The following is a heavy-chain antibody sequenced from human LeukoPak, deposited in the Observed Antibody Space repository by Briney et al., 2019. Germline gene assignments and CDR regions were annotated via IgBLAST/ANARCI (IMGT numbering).Heavy chain of an antibody. CDR1: GFTFSSYA. V-gene: IGHV3-23*01. Sequence: GGSLRLSCAASGFTFSSYAMSWVRQAPGKGLEWVSTISGSGGSTYYADSVKGRFTISRDNSKNTLYLQMNSLRAEDMAVYYCAKESGGYGGNHFDYWGQGTLVTVSS. J-gene: IGHJ4*02. CDR2: ISGSGGST. CDR3: AKESGGYGGNHFDY. D-gene: IGHD4-23*01.